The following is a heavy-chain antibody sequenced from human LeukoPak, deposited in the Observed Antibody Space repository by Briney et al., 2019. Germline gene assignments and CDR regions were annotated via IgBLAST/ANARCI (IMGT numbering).Heavy chain of an antibody. CDR2: IYYSGST. V-gene: IGHV4-34*01. CDR3: AIGRDYYDSSGLDY. D-gene: IGHD3-22*01. Sequence: PSETLSLTCAVYGGSFSGYYWSWIRQPPGKGLEWIGSIYYSGSTYYNPSLKSRVTISVDTSKSQFSLKLSSVTAADTAVYYCAIGRDYYDSSGLDYWGQGTLVTVSS. J-gene: IGHJ4*02. CDR1: GGSFSGYY.